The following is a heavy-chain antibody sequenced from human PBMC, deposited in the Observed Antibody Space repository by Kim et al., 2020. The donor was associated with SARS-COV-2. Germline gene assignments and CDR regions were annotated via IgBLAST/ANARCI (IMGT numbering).Heavy chain of an antibody. CDR3: ASDLSYYYDSSGYDY. CDR2: ISSSSSTI. J-gene: IGHJ4*02. CDR1: GFTFSSYS. Sequence: GGSLRLSCAASGFTFSSYSMNWVRQAPGKGLEWVSYISSSSSTIYYADSVKGRFTISRDNAKNSLYLQMNSLRAEDTAVYYCASDLSYYYDSSGYDYWGQGTLVTVSS. D-gene: IGHD3-22*01. V-gene: IGHV3-48*04.